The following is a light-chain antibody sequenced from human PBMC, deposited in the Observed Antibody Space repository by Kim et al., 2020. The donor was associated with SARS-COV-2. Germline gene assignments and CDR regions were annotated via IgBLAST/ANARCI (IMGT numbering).Light chain of an antibody. CDR2: ENY. Sequence: GEQVTIPCTPGSGSIASDYVQWYQQRPGSAPTTVIYENYQRPSGVPDRFSGSIDRSSNSASLTISGLRTEDEADYYCQSYDTSDQVFGGGTQLTVL. J-gene: IGLJ3*02. CDR3: QSYDTSDQV. V-gene: IGLV6-57*03. CDR1: SGSIASDY.